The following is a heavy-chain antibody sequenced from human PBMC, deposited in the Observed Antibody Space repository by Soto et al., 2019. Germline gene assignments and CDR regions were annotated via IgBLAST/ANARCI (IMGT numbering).Heavy chain of an antibody. CDR2: IYSGGST. V-gene: IGHV3-66*01. D-gene: IGHD3-10*01. CDR3: ARDSRLGLGELED. CDR1: GFTVSNSY. J-gene: IGHJ4*02. Sequence: EVQLVESGGGLVQPGGSLRLSCAASGFTVSNSYMSWVRQAPGKGLELVSIIYSGGSTKYADSVKGRFAISRDNSKNTLYLKMNSLRAEDTAVYYWARDSRLGLGELEDWGQGTLVTVSS.